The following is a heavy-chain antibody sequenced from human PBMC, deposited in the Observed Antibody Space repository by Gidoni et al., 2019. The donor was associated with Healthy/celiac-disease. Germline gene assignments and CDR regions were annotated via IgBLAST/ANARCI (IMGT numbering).Heavy chain of an antibody. J-gene: IGHJ4*02. CDR2: ISSSSSYI. CDR1: GFTFSSYS. CDR3: ARVKSSWNECYDY. D-gene: IGHD1-1*01. Sequence: EVQLVESGGGLVKPGGSLRLSCAASGFTFSSYSMNWVRQAPGKGLELVSSISSSSSYIYYADSVKGRFTISRDNAKNSLYLQMNSLRAEDTAVYYCARVKSSWNECYDYWGQGTLVTVSS. V-gene: IGHV3-21*01.